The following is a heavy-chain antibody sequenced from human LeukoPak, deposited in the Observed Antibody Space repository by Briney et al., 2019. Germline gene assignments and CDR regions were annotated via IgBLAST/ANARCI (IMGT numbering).Heavy chain of an antibody. Sequence: GSLRLSCAASGFTFSSYSMNWVRQAPGKGLEWVSYISSSSTIYYADSVKGRFTISRDNAKNSLYLQMNSLRAEDTAVYYCARDWVNSGDYWGQGTLVTVSS. CDR1: GFTFSSYS. J-gene: IGHJ4*02. CDR3: ARDWVNSGDY. D-gene: IGHD1-26*01. V-gene: IGHV3-48*04. CDR2: ISSSSTI.